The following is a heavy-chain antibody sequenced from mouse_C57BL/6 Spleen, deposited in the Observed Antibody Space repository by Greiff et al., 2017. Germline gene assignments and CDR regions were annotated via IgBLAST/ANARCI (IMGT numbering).Heavy chain of an antibody. CDR2: LDPSDSYT. CDR1: GYTFTSYW. V-gene: IGHV1-50*01. CDR3: ARGDDGYPCYCAMDY. D-gene: IGHD2-3*01. J-gene: IGHJ4*01. Sequence: QVQLPQPGAELVKPGASVKLSRKASGYTFTSYWMQWVKQRPGQGLEWIGKLDPSDSYTTYNQKFTGKAPLTVDTSSSTAYMQLTSLTSEHSAIYDGARGDDGYPCYCAMDYWGQGTSVTVSS.